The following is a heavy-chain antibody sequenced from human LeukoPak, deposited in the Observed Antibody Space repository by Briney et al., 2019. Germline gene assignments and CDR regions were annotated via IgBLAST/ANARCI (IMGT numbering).Heavy chain of an antibody. CDR3: ARDLSMDDAFDI. V-gene: IGHV3-48*01. Sequence: GGSLRLSCAASGFTFSSYGMNWVRQAPGKGLEWVSYISTSSSAIYYADSVKGRFTISRDNAKNSLYLQMDSLRAEDTAVYYCARDLSMDDAFDIWGQGTMVTVSS. CDR1: GFTFSSYG. CDR2: ISTSSSAI. D-gene: IGHD3-10*01. J-gene: IGHJ3*02.